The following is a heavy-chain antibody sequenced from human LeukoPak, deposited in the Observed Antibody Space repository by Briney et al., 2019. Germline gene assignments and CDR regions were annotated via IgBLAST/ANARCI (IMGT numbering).Heavy chain of an antibody. D-gene: IGHD2-2*01. V-gene: IGHV1-2*02. CDR3: ATAAAPFDY. CDR1: GYTFTGYY. CDR2: INPNSGGT. J-gene: IGHJ4*02. Sequence: ASVTVSCTASGYTFTGYYMHWVRQAPGQGLEWMGWINPNSGGTNYAQKFQGRVTMTEDTSTDTAYMELSSLRSEDTAVYYCATAAAPFDYWGQGTLVTVSS.